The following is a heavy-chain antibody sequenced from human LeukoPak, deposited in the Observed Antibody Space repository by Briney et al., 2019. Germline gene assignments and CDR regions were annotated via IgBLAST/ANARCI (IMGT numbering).Heavy chain of an antibody. J-gene: IGHJ4*02. V-gene: IGHV4-34*01. CDR2: INHSGST. CDR1: GGSFSGYY. Sequence: PSETLSLTCAVYGGSFSGYYWSWIRQPPGKGLEWIGEINHSGSTNYNPSLKSRVTISVDTSKNQFSLKLSSVTAADTAVYYCARVVSSSWYKRAYFDYWGQGTLVTVSS. D-gene: IGHD6-13*01. CDR3: ARVVSSSWYKRAYFDY.